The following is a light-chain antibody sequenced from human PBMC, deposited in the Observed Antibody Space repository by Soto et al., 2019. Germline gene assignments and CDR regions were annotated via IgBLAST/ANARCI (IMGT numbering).Light chain of an antibody. CDR1: QGIGDT. V-gene: IGKV3D-15*01. CDR2: GTS. CDR3: QQRSNWPLT. J-gene: IGKJ4*01. Sequence: EVIMRRSSATLSVSPAKGATLFCRASQGIGDTLAWYQHKHGQTPRLLIYGTSTRATGVPARFSGSLYGTDFTLTISTLETEDFAVYYCQQRSNWPLTFGGGTKVDIK.